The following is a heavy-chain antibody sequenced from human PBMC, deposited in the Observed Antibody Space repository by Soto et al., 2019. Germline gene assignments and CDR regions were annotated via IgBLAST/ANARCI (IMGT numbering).Heavy chain of an antibody. Sequence: PSWTLSLTCGVSGGSISTFYLNWIRQSAEKGLEWIGRVYITGSTNYHPSLRSRVTMSVDTSKNQFSLKLSSVTAADTAVYYCARGGSDGFDIWGQGTRVTVSS. V-gene: IGHV4-4*07. J-gene: IGHJ3*02. CDR3: ARGGSDGFDI. CDR1: GGSISTFY. CDR2: VYITGST.